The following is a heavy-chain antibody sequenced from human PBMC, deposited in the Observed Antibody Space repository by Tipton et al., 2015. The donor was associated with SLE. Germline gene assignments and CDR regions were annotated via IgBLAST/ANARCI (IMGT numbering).Heavy chain of an antibody. D-gene: IGHD7-27*01. J-gene: IGHJ4*02. CDR3: ARGTLGTFDF. V-gene: IGHV1-18*01. CDR1: GYNFLNFA. Sequence: QLVQSGAEVTKPGASVKVSCKGSGYNFLNFAFAWVRQAPGEGLELVGWIGTYNTNTVEKFQGRVTMTRDTSTNTAYMEMRSLRSDDTAVYYCARGTLGTFDFWGQGAQVTVSS. CDR2: IGTYNT.